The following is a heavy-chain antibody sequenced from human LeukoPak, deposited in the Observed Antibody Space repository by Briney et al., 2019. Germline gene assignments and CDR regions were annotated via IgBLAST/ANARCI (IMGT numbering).Heavy chain of an antibody. J-gene: IGHJ4*02. CDR2: MNPNSGNT. V-gene: IGHV1-8*02. D-gene: IGHD3-22*01. CDR3: AREYYYDSSGWDY. CDR1: GYTFTSYD. Sequence: ASVKVSCKASGYTFTSYDINWVRQATGQGLEWMGWMNPNSGNTGYAQKFQGRVTMTRDTSTSTVYMELSSLRSEDTAVYYCAREYYYDSSGWDYWGQGTLVTVSS.